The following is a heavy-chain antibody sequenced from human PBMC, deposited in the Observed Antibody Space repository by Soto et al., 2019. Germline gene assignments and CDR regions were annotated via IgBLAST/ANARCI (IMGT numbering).Heavy chain of an antibody. V-gene: IGHV1-69*13. J-gene: IGHJ3*02. D-gene: IGHD3-16*01. CDR3: ARDERYYHYVWGSYRARGAFDI. CDR1: GGTFSSYA. Sequence: SVKVSCKASGGTFSSYAISWARQAPGQGLEGRGGIIPIFGTANYAQKFQGRVTITADESTSTAYMELSSLRSEDTAVYYRARDERYYHYVWGSYRARGAFDIWGQGTMVTVSS. CDR2: IIPIFGTA.